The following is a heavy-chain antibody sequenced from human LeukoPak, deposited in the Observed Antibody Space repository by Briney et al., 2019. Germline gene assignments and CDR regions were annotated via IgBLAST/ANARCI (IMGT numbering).Heavy chain of an antibody. Sequence: PSETLSLTCAVYGGSFSGYYWSWIRQPPGEGLEWIGESNQSGSTNYNPSLKSRATISVDTSKNQFSLKLTSVTAADTAVYYCAKSNGYGLVDIWGQGTMVTVSS. CDR1: GGSFSGYY. V-gene: IGHV4-34*01. CDR3: AKSNGYGLVDI. J-gene: IGHJ3*02. CDR2: SNQSGST. D-gene: IGHD3-10*01.